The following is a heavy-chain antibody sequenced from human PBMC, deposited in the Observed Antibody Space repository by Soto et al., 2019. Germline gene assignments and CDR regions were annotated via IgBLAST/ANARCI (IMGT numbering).Heavy chain of an antibody. CDR1: GYSFSSYY. V-gene: IGHV1-46*01. CDR2: INPTGDTI. Sequence: GDSVKVSCKASGYSFSSYYMHWVRQAPGQGLEWMGVINPTGDTITYAQKFQGRVTMTKDTSTSTLFMEVSSLRSEDTAVYFCARDWEFGYWGQGTLVPVSS. J-gene: IGHJ4*02. D-gene: IGHD1-26*01. CDR3: ARDWEFGY.